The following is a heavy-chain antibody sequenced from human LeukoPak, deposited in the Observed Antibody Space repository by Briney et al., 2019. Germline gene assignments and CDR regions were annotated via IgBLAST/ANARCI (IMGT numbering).Heavy chain of an antibody. CDR2: FYYSGST. CDR3: ARLLSVRVTYLSSTDY. V-gene: IGHV4-39*01. CDR1: GGSVSSSSYY. J-gene: IGHJ4*02. Sequence: PSETLSLTCTVSGGSVSSSSYYWGWIRQPPGKGLEWIGSFYYSGSTYYNPSLKSRVTISVDTSKNQFSLKLSSVTATDTAVYYCARLLSVRVTYLSSTDYWGQGTVVTVSS. D-gene: IGHD2-21*02.